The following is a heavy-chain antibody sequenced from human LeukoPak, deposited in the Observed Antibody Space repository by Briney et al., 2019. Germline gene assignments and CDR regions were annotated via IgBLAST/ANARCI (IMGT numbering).Heavy chain of an antibody. Sequence: GGSLRLSCAASGFTFSDYYMTWVRQAPGKGLEWVSYISSSSNTVYYADSVKGRLTVSRDNANNSLFMQMTNLRAEDTAVYYCARRAVGATSFDYWGQGTLVTVSS. D-gene: IGHD1-26*01. CDR2: ISSSSNTV. CDR3: ARRAVGATSFDY. CDR1: GFTFSDYY. J-gene: IGHJ4*02. V-gene: IGHV3-11*04.